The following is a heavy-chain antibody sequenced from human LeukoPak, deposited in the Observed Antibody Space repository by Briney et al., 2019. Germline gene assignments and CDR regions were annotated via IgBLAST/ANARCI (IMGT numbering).Heavy chain of an antibody. V-gene: IGHV4-34*01. CDR1: GGSFSGYY. Sequence: PSETLSLTCAVYGGSFSGYYWSWIRQPPGKGLEWIGEINHSGSTNYNPSLKSRVTISVDTSKNQFSLKLSSVTAADTAVHYCASRRRDWNYVWFDPWGQGTLVTVSS. D-gene: IGHD1-7*01. CDR3: ASRRRDWNYVWFDP. J-gene: IGHJ5*02. CDR2: INHSGST.